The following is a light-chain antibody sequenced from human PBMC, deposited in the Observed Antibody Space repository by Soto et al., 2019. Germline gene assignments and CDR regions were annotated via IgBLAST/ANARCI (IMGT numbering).Light chain of an antibody. CDR3: EQYVSSPFT. CDR2: GAS. J-gene: IGKJ3*01. V-gene: IGKV3-20*01. CDR1: QSLTSNF. Sequence: EIVLTQSPGTLSLSPGETATLSCRASQSLTSNFVAWYQQKPGQAPRLLVYGASYRATGIPDRFSGSGSGTEFTLTINRLEPEDFAVYYCEQYVSSPFTFGPGTKVDL.